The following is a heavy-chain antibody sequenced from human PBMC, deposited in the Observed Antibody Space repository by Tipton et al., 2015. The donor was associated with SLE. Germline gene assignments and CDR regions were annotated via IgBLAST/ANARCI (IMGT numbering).Heavy chain of an antibody. CDR1: GYTFNSYS. Sequence: QLVQSGAEVKKPGASVKVSCKASGYTFNSYSMNWVRQAPGQGLEWVGWINTNTGNPTYAQGFTGRFVLSVDPSVSTAYLQISNLKTEDTAVYYCAREVIHFDYWGQGTLVTVSS. V-gene: IGHV7-4-1*02. J-gene: IGHJ4*02. CDR3: AREVIHFDY. D-gene: IGHD2-21*01. CDR2: INTNTGNP.